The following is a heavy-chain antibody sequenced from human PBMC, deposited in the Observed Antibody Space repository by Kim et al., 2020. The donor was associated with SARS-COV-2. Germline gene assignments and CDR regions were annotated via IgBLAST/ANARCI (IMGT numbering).Heavy chain of an antibody. CDR3: ARGIAAAGTWGGYYYYYGMDV. J-gene: IGHJ6*02. Sequence: ASVKVSCKASGYTFTSYYMHWVRQAPGQGLEWMGIINPSGGSTSYAQKFQGRVTMTRDTSTSTVYMELSSLRSEDTAVYYCARGIAAAGTWGGYYYYYGMDVWGQGTTVTVSS. CDR2: INPSGGST. V-gene: IGHV1-46*01. D-gene: IGHD6-13*01. CDR1: GYTFTSYY.